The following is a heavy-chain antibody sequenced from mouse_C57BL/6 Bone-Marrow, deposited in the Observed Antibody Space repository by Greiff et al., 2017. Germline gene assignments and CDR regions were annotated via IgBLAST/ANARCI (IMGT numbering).Heavy chain of an antibody. D-gene: IGHD3-2*02. CDR2: IYPGGGYT. CDR1: GYTFTNYW. V-gene: IGHV1-63*01. J-gene: IGHJ4*01. CDR3: ARRAAQGAMDY. Sequence: VQLQQSGAELVRPGTSVKMSCKASGYTFTNYWIGWAKQRPGHGLEWIGDIYPGGGYTNYNEKFKGKATLTADKSSSTAYMQFSSLTSEASAIYYCARRAAQGAMDYWGQGTSVTVSS.